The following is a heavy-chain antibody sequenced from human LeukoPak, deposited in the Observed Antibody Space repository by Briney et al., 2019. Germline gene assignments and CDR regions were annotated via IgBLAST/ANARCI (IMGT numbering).Heavy chain of an antibody. Sequence: ASVKVSCKASGYTFTSYDINWVRQATGQGLEWMGWMNPNSGNTGYAQKFQGRVTMTRNTSISTAYMELSSLRSEDTAVYYCARGPEYCSSTSCSNNWFDPWGREPWSPSPQ. CDR3: ARGPEYCSSTSCSNNWFDP. CDR1: GYTFTSYD. CDR2: MNPNSGNT. D-gene: IGHD2-2*01. J-gene: IGHJ5*02. V-gene: IGHV1-8*01.